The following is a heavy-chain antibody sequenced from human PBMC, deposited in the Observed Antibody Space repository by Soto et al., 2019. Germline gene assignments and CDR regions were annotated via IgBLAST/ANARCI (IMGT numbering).Heavy chain of an antibody. CDR3: ARGGWSLGS. D-gene: IGHD5-12*01. CDR1: GVSISNHY. V-gene: IGHV4-59*11. CDR2: IHYSGIT. Sequence: QVQLQESGPGLVKPSETLSLTCSVSGVSISNHYWSWIRQPPGKGLEWIGYIHYSGITNYNPSLKSRVSTSLDTSKNQFSLKLNSVTAVDTAVYYCARGGWSLGSWGRGALVTVSS. J-gene: IGHJ4*02.